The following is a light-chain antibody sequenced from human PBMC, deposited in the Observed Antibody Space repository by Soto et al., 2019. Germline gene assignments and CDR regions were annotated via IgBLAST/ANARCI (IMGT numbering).Light chain of an antibody. CDR2: AAS. J-gene: IGKJ1*01. Sequence: DIQMTQSPSSLSASVGDRVTITCRASQSISSNLNWYQQKPGKAPKLLIYAASNLQSGVSSRFSGSGSGTDFTLSINSLQREDFATYYCQQTYSAPPLFGQGTKVEIK. V-gene: IGKV1-39*01. CDR3: QQTYSAPPL. CDR1: QSISSN.